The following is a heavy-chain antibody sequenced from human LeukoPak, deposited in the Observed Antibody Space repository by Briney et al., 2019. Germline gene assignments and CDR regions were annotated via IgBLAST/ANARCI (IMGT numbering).Heavy chain of an antibody. Sequence: PSETLSLTCTVSGGSISSYYWSWIRQPPGKGLEWIGYIFDSGSTSTSYNPSLKSRVTISVDMSKNQFSLKLSSVTAAVTAVFYCARSNGYSSGWHDYWGQGTLVTVSS. D-gene: IGHD6-19*01. CDR1: GGSISSYY. J-gene: IGHJ4*02. CDR3: ARSNGYSSGWHDY. CDR2: IFDSGSTST. V-gene: IGHV4-59*08.